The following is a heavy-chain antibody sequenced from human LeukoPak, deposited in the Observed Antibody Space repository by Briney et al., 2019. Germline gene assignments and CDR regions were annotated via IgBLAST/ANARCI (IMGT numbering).Heavy chain of an antibody. J-gene: IGHJ4*02. D-gene: IGHD6-13*01. CDR2: IYPGDSDP. CDR1: GXTFTTYW. V-gene: IGHV5-51*01. CDR3: ARHGVGSSWFGFDY. Sequence: GESLKISSKGSGXTFTTYWIGWVRQMPGKDLEGMGIIYPGDSDPRYSPSFQGHVTISADKSISTAYLQCSSLKASDTAMYYCARHGVGSSWFGFDYWGQGTLVTVSS.